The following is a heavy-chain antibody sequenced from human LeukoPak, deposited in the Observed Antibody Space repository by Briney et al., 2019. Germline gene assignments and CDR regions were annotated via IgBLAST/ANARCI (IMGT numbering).Heavy chain of an antibody. CDR1: RFTFSSYE. CDR3: ATGNFWEPDY. D-gene: IGHD3-3*01. CDR2: ISSSDNSI. J-gene: IGHJ4*02. Sequence: PGGSLRLSCEASRFTFSSYEMNWVRQAPGKGLEWVSYISSSDNSIYYADSVKGRFTISSDNAKNSLYPQMNSLRVEDTAVYYCATGNFWEPDYWGQGTLVTVSS. V-gene: IGHV3-48*03.